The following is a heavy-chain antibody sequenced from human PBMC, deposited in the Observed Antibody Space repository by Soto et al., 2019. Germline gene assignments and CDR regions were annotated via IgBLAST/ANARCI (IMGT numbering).Heavy chain of an antibody. CDR3: ARDRTPRGYSSSWGYYYYGMDV. CDR2: IYYSGST. V-gene: IGHV4-31*03. CDR1: GGSISSGGYY. Sequence: SETLSLTCTVSGGSISSGGYYWSWIRQHPGKGLEWIGYIYYSGSTYYNPSLKSRVTISVDTSKNQSSLKLSYVTAADTAVFYCARDRTPRGYSSSWGYYYYGMDVWGQGTTVTVSS. J-gene: IGHJ6*02. D-gene: IGHD6-13*01.